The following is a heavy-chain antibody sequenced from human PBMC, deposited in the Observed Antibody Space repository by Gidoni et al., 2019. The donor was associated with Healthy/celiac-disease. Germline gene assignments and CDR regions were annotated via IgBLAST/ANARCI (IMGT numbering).Heavy chain of an antibody. Sequence: QVQLQESGPGLVKPSETLSLTCTVSGGSISSYYWSWIRQPPGKGLEWIGYIYYSGSTNYNPSLKSRVTISVDTSKNQFSLKLSSVTAADTAVYYCARGDVGEWPPHFYYMDVWGKGTTVTVSS. CDR1: GGSISSYY. V-gene: IGHV4-59*01. CDR3: ARGDVGEWPPHFYYMDV. D-gene: IGHD3-16*01. J-gene: IGHJ6*03. CDR2: IYYSGST.